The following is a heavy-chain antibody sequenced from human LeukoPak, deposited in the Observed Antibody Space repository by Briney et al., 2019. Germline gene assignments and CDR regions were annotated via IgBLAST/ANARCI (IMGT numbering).Heavy chain of an antibody. CDR2: ISNDGGGI. CDR1: GFIFNNYG. V-gene: IGHV3-23*01. Sequence: GGSLRLSCAASGFIFNNYGLIWVRQAPGKGLQWVSAISNDGGGIQYADFVKGRFTISGDNSKNMLFLQMNSLTAEDTALYYCAKGSSGYFADLWGQGTLVTVSS. D-gene: IGHD3-22*01. CDR3: AKGSSGYFADL. J-gene: IGHJ5*02.